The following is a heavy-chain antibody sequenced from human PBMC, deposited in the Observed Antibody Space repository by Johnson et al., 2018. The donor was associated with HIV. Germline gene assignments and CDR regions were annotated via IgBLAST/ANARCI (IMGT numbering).Heavy chain of an antibody. D-gene: IGHD6-13*01. V-gene: IGHV3-74*01. Sequence: VQLVESGGGLVQPGGSLRLSCKASGFTFSSYWMHWVRQGPGKGLVWVSRINSAGSSTGYADSVKGRFTISRDNAKNTLYLQMNSLRAEDTAVYYCARELPKNTGYSSSWYHCQAFDIWGQGAMVTVSS. J-gene: IGHJ3*02. CDR2: INSAGSST. CDR1: GFTFSSYW. CDR3: ARELPKNTGYSSSWYHCQAFDI.